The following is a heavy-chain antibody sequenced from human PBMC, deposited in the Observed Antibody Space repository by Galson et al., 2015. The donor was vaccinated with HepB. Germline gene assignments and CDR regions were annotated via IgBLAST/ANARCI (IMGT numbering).Heavy chain of an antibody. V-gene: IGHV3-66*01. CDR3: AYSSGWYRGAFDI. D-gene: IGHD6-19*01. CDR1: GFTVSSNY. Sequence: SLRHSCAASGFTVSSNYMSWVRQAPGKGLEWVSVIYSGGSTYYADSVKGRFTISRDNYKNTLYLQMNSLRAEDTAVYYCAYSSGWYRGAFDIWGQGTMVTVSS. CDR2: IYSGGST. J-gene: IGHJ3*02.